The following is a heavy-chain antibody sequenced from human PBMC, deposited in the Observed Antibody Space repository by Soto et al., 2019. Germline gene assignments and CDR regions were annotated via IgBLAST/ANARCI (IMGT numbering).Heavy chain of an antibody. V-gene: IGHV3-23*01. CDR3: TKTDPSGANTAH. J-gene: IGHJ4*02. D-gene: IGHD3-3*01. Sequence: GGSLRLSGAGSGYTFNNYAMSWVRQAPGRGLEWVSAISGSGAGSYYADSVKGRFTISRDNSKNMLYLQMNSLRAEDTAVYYCTKTDPSGANTAHWGQGTLVTVPS. CDR2: ISGSGAGS. CDR1: GYTFNNYA.